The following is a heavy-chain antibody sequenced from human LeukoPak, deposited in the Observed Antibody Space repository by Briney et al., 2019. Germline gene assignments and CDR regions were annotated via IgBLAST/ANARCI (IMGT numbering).Heavy chain of an antibody. CDR1: GYTFTSYY. CDR3: AREGDYYGSGSSDFDY. CDR2: INPSGGST. D-gene: IGHD3-10*01. V-gene: IGHV1-46*01. J-gene: IGHJ4*02. Sequence: GASLKVSCKASGYTFTSYYMHWVRQAPRQGLEWRGIINPSGGSTSYAQKFQGRVTMTRDTSTSTVYMELSSLRSEDTAVYYCAREGDYYGSGSSDFDYWGQGTLVTVSS.